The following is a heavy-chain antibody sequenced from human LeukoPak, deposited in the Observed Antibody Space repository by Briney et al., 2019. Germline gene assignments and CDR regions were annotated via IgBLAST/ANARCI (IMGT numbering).Heavy chain of an antibody. CDR2: ISRTTNYT. CDR3: AKGSGGSYAGDFQH. CDR1: GFTFSSYY. J-gene: IGHJ1*01. D-gene: IGHD1-26*01. Sequence: GGSLRLSCAASGFTFSSYYMNWVRQAPGKGLEWVSSISRTTNYTYYTDSVKGRFTISRDNAKNSLYLQMNSVRAEDSAVYYCAKGSGGSYAGDFQHWGQGTLVTVSS. V-gene: IGHV3-21*04.